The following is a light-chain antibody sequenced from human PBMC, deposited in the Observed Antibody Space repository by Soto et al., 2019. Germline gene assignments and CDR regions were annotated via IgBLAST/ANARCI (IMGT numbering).Light chain of an antibody. CDR2: GAS. CDR3: QQYGSSPFT. V-gene: IGKV3-15*01. Sequence: EIVMTQSPATLSVSPGERATLSCRASPSVSSNLAWYQQKPGQAPRLLIYGASTRATGIPARFSGSGSGTDFTLTISRLEPEDFAVYYCQQYGSSPFTFGQGTRLEIK. J-gene: IGKJ5*01. CDR1: PSVSSN.